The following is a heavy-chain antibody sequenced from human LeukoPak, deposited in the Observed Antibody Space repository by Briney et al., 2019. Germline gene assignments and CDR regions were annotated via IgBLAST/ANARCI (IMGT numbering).Heavy chain of an antibody. CDR3: ARNHCSSTRCYWFDP. CDR2: IYYNGNT. Sequence: SETLSLTCTVSGGSVNSGDYYWSWIRQPPGKGLEWIGYIYYNGNTYYNPSLKSRVIISVDTSKNQFSLKLNSVTAADTAVYYCARNHCSSTRCYWFDPWGQGTLVTVPS. CDR1: GGSVNSGDYY. J-gene: IGHJ5*02. D-gene: IGHD2-2*01. V-gene: IGHV4-30-4*01.